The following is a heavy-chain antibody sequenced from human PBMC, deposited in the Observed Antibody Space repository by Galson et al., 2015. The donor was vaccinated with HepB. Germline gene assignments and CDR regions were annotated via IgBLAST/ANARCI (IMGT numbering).Heavy chain of an antibody. CDR3: ASEAMHHYDSSGFGVADY. CDR1: GFTVSANY. J-gene: IGHJ4*02. CDR2: IYSGGNT. D-gene: IGHD3-22*01. Sequence: SLRLSCAASGFTVSANYMSWVRQAPGKGLEWVSIIYSGGNTDYADSVRGRFTISRDNSKNTVYLQMNSLRAEDTAVYYCASEAMHHYDSSGFGVADYWGQGTLVAISS. V-gene: IGHV3-66*01.